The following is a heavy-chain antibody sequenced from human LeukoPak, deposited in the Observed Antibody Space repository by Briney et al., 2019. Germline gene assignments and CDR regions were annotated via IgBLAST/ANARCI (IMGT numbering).Heavy chain of an antibody. D-gene: IGHD2-2*01. Sequence: SVKVSCKASGGTFSSYAISWVRQAPGQGLEWMGGIIPIFGTANYAQKFQGRVTITTDESTSTAYMELSSLRSEDTAVYYCARLAVPAASDAFDIWGQGTTVTVSS. J-gene: IGHJ3*02. CDR3: ARLAVPAASDAFDI. V-gene: IGHV1-69*05. CDR2: IIPIFGTA. CDR1: GGTFSSYA.